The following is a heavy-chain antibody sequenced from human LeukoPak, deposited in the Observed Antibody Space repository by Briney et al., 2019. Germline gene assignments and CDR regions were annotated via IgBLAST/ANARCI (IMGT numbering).Heavy chain of an antibody. V-gene: IGHV3-48*01. CDR2: ISSSSSTI. Sequence: GGSLRLSCSASGFTFNTYSMNWVRQSPGKGLEWVSYISSSSSTIYYADSVKGRFTVSRDSAKNSMSLQMDSLRAEDTAVYYCARDRRQLGYWGQGTLVTVSS. CDR3: ARDRRQLGY. J-gene: IGHJ4*02. CDR1: GFTFNTYS. D-gene: IGHD6-6*01.